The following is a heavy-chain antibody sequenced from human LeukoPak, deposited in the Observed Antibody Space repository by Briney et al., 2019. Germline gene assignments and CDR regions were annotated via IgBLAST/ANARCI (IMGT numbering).Heavy chain of an antibody. CDR3: AREWQGGIAAAGTRIEGDY. CDR1: GFSVSGYW. Sequence: GGSLRLSCAVSGFSVSGYWMTWVRQAPRKGLEWVANIKQDGSEKNYVDSVMGRFTISRDNAENSLFLQMNSLRVEDTAVYYCAREWQGGIAAAGTRIEGDYWGQGTLVAVSS. CDR2: IKQDGSEK. J-gene: IGHJ4*02. D-gene: IGHD6-13*01. V-gene: IGHV3-7*01.